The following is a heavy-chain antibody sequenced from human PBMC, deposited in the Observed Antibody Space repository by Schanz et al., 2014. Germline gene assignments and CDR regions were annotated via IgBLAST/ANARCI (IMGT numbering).Heavy chain of an antibody. CDR3: AKHLYQYNYYGMEV. CDR1: GYTFSSNA. V-gene: IGHV3-23*04. CDR2: ISGSGGST. Sequence: EVQLVESGGGLVQPGGSLRLSCAASGYTFSSNAMSWVRQAPGKGLEWVSTISGSGGSTYYADSVKGRFTISRDNSKNTLSLQLNGLRADDTAVYYCAKHLYQYNYYGMEVWGQGTTVTVSS. D-gene: IGHD2-2*02. J-gene: IGHJ6*02.